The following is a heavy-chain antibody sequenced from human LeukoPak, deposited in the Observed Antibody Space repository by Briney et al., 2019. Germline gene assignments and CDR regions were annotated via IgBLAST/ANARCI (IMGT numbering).Heavy chain of an antibody. CDR1: GFTFSSYA. CDR3: ARDSFYCSGGSCYDY. CDR2: FSVSDQTT. V-gene: IGHV3-23*01. D-gene: IGHD2-15*01. J-gene: IGHJ4*02. Sequence: GGTLRLSCAASGFTFSSYAMSWVRQAPGKGLEWVSGFSVSDQTTYYADSVKGRFTISRDNSKNSLYLQMNSLRAEDTALYYCARDSFYCSGGSCYDYWGQGTLVTVSS.